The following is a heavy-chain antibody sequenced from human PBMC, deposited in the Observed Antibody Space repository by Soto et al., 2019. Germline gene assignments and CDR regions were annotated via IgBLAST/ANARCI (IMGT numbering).Heavy chain of an antibody. CDR1: GFTFSSYA. CDR2: ISGSGGST. V-gene: IGHV3-23*01. CDR3: AKEGYDYIWGSYPYAYYFDY. D-gene: IGHD3-16*01. Sequence: EVQLLESGGGLVQPGGSLRLSCAASGFTFSSYAMSWVRQAPGKGLEWVSAISGSGGSTYYADSVKGRFTISRDNSKNTLYLQMNSLRAEDTAVYYCAKEGYDYIWGSYPYAYYFDYWGQGTLVTVSS. J-gene: IGHJ4*02.